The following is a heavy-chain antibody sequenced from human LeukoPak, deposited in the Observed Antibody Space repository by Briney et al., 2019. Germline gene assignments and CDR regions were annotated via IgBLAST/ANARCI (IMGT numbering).Heavy chain of an antibody. V-gene: IGHV2-5*02. J-gene: IGHJ4*02. D-gene: IGHD3-9*01. CDR3: ARNYDILTGYACLDY. Sequence: SFSSYAMHWIRQPPGKALEWLALIYWDDDKRYSPSLKSRLTITKDTSKNQVVLTMTNMDPVDTATYYCARNYDILTGYACLDYWGQGTLVTVSS. CDR2: IYWDDDK. CDR1: SFSSYA.